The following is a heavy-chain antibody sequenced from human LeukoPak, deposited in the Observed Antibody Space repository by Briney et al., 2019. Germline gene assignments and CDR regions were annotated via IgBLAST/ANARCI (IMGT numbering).Heavy chain of an antibody. V-gene: IGHV3-7*01. Sequence: PGGSLRLSCAASGFTFSSYWMSWVRQAPGKGLEWVANIKQDGSEKYYVDSVKGRFTISRDNAKNSLYLQMNSLRAEDTAVYYCARDPPRITMRGIDYWGQGTLVTVSS. J-gene: IGHJ4*02. CDR3: ARDPPRITMRGIDY. CDR2: IKQDGSEK. CDR1: GFTFSSYW. D-gene: IGHD3-22*01.